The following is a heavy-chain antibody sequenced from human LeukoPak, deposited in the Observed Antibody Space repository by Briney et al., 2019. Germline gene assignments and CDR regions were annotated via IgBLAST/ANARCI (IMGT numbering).Heavy chain of an antibody. D-gene: IGHD6-13*01. CDR3: ARQVHSSSWAPIDY. CDR2: IYPGDSDT. J-gene: IGHJ4*02. V-gene: IGHV5-51*01. CDR1: GYSFTSYW. Sequence: GASLQISCKGSGYSFTSYWIGWVRQMPGKGLEWMGIIYPGDSDTRYSPSFQGQVTISADKSISTAYLQWSSLKASDTAMYYCARQVHSSSWAPIDYWGQGTLVTVPS.